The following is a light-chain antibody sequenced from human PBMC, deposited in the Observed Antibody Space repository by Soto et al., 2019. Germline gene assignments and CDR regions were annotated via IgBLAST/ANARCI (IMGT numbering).Light chain of an antibody. CDR2: KAS. Sequence: DIQMTQSPSTLSASVGARVTITCRASQGISSWLAWYQPKPGKAPKLLIYKASSFESGVPSRCSGSGAGTEFTLTISSLQPDDFATYSCQQYKSYWTFGQGTKVESK. CDR3: QQYKSYWT. CDR1: QGISSW. J-gene: IGKJ1*01. V-gene: IGKV1-5*03.